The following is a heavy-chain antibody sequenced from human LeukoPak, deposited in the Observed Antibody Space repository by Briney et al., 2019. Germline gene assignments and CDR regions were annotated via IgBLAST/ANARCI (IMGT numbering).Heavy chain of an antibody. D-gene: IGHD3-22*01. J-gene: IGHJ6*03. CDR3: ARDRFDDSSGYYYHYYYYMDV. CDR2: SYYSGST. V-gene: IGHV4-39*07. CDR1: GGSILSSSYY. Sequence: SETLSLICTVSGGSILSSSYYWGWIRQPPGKRLEWIGSSYYSGSTHYNPSLKSRVTISVDTSKNQFSLKLSSVTAADTAVYYCARDRFDDSSGYYYHYYYYMDVWGKGTPVTISS.